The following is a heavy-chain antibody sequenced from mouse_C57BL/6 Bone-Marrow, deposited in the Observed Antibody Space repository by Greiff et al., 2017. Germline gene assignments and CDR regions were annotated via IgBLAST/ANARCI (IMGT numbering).Heavy chain of an antibody. CDR1: GYTFTNYW. D-gene: IGHD2-3*01. CDR2: IYPGGGYT. Sequence: VKLVESGAELVRPGTSVKMSCKASGYTFTNYWIGWAKQRPGHGLEWIGDIYPGGGYTNYNEKFKGKATLTADKSSSTAYMQFSSLTSEDSAIYYCARVGYYVSYYAMDYWGQGTSVTVSS. V-gene: IGHV1-63*01. J-gene: IGHJ4*01. CDR3: ARVGYYVSYYAMDY.